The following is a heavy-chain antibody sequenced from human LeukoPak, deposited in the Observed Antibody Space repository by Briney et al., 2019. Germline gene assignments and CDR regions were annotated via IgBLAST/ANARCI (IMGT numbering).Heavy chain of an antibody. Sequence: GASVNVSCKASGYTFTSYYMHWVRQAPGQGLEWMGIINPSGGSTSYAQKFQGRVTMTRDTSTSTVYMELSSLRSEDTAVYYCARDNRGAAAGKNWFDPWGQGTLVTVSS. CDR2: INPSGGST. J-gene: IGHJ5*02. D-gene: IGHD6-13*01. CDR3: ARDNRGAAAGKNWFDP. CDR1: GYTFTSYY. V-gene: IGHV1-46*01.